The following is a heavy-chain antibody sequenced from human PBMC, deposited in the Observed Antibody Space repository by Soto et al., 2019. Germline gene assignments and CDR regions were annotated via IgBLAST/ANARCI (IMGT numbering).Heavy chain of an antibody. CDR3: ASWVITTNYYYGMDV. V-gene: IGHV1-69*01. CDR1: GGTFSSYA. Sequence: QVQLVQSGAEVKKPGSSVKVSCKASGGTFSSYAIRWVRQAPGQGLEWMGGIIPIFGTANYAQKFQGRVTITADEATSTAYMELSSLRSEDTAVYYCASWVITTNYYYGMDVWGQGTTVTVSS. CDR2: IIPIFGTA. D-gene: IGHD3-22*01. J-gene: IGHJ6*02.